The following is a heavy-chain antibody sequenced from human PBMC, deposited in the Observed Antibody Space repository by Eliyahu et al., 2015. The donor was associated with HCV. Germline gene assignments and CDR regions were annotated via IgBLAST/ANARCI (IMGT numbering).Heavy chain of an antibody. CDR1: GGSFSGYY. J-gene: IGHJ6*02. D-gene: IGHD2-21*02. CDR3: ATTDSTPTLTYMDV. Sequence: QVQLQQWGAGLLKPSETLSLTCAVYGGSFSGYYWSWIRQPPGKGLEWIGEINHSGSTNYNPSLKSRVTISVDTSKNQFSLKLSSVTAADTAVYYCATTDSTPTLTYMDVWGQGTTVTVSS. V-gene: IGHV4-34*01. CDR2: INHSGST.